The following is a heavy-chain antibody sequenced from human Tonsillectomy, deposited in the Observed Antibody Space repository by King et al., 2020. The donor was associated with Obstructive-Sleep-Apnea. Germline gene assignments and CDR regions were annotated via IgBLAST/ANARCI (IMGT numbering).Heavy chain of an antibody. CDR2: MNPNSGNT. Sequence: VQLVQSGAEVKKPGASVKVSCKASGYTFTSYDINWVRQAPGLGLEWMGWMNPNSGNTGYAQKFQGRVTMTRNTSISTAYMELSSLRFEDTAVYYCARGVGIAVAGTPKKIRLFDYWGQGALVTVSS. J-gene: IGHJ4*02. D-gene: IGHD6-19*01. CDR1: GYTFTSYD. CDR3: ARGVGIAVAGTPKKIRLFDY. V-gene: IGHV1-8*01.